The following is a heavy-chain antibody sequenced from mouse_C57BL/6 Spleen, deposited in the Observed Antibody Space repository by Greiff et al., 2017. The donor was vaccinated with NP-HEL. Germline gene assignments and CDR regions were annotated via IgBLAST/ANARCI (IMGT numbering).Heavy chain of an antibody. CDR1: GYTFTSYW. Sequence: QVPLHQPGAELVRPGSSVKLSCKASGYTFTSYWMHWVKQRPIPGLEWIGNIDPSDSETHYNQKFKDKATLTVDKSSSTAYMQLSSLTSEDSAVYYCARSPLSPYWYFDVWGTGTTVTVSS. CDR3: ARSPLSPYWYFDV. V-gene: IGHV1-52*01. CDR2: IDPSDSET. J-gene: IGHJ1*03. D-gene: IGHD6-5*01.